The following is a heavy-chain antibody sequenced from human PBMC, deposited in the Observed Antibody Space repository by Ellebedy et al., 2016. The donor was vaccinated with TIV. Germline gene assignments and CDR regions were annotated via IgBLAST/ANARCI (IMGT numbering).Heavy chain of an antibody. V-gene: IGHV3-30-3*01. CDR2: ISYDGNIE. D-gene: IGHD1-26*01. J-gene: IGHJ4*02. CDR3: ARRPLGGSYLAFYFDY. Sequence: GGSPRLSCAASGFTFSSYTMNWVRQAPGKGLEWVALISYDGNIEYYADSVKGRFSISRDNSKNTLYLQMNSLRPEDTAMYFCARRPLGGSYLAFYFDYWGQGTLVTVSS. CDR1: GFTFSSYT.